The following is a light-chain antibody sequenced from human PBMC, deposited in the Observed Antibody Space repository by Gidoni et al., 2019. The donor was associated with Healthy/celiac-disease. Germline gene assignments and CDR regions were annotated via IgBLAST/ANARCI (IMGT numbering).Light chain of an antibody. V-gene: IGKV3-20*01. CDR2: GAS. Sequence: EIVLTPSPGTLSLSPGERATLSCRASQSVRSSDLAWYQQKPGQAPRLLIYGASSRATGIPDRFSGSGCGTDCTLTISRLEPEDCAVYYCQQYGSSPYTFGQGTKLEIK. J-gene: IGKJ2*01. CDR1: QSVRSSD. CDR3: QQYGSSPYT.